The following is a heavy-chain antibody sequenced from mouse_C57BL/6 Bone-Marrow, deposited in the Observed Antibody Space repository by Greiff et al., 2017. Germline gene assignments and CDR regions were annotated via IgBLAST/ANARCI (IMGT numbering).Heavy chain of an antibody. J-gene: IGHJ2*01. V-gene: IGHV1-9*01. Sequence: QVQLQQSGAELMKPGASVKLSCKATGYTFTGYWIEWVKQRPGHGLEWIGEIFPGSGSTNYNEKFKGKATFTADTPSNTAYMQLSSPTTEDSAIYSCARHRSTTVVARDYWGQGTTLTVSS. CDR2: IFPGSGST. CDR1: GYTFTGYW. D-gene: IGHD1-1*01. CDR3: ARHRSTTVVARDY.